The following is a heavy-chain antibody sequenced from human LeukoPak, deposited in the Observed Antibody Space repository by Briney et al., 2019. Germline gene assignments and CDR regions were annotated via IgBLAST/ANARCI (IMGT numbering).Heavy chain of an antibody. Sequence: ASVKVSCKASGYTFTTYGISWVRQAPAQEVEWMGWISPYSGQTDYAQKLQGRVTMTTDTSTTTAYMELRSLRSDDTAVYYCARPRCYYGSGTDHWFDPWGQGTLVIVSS. D-gene: IGHD3-10*01. V-gene: IGHV1-18*01. J-gene: IGHJ5*02. CDR1: GYTFTTYG. CDR3: ARPRCYYGSGTDHWFDP. CDR2: ISPYSGQT.